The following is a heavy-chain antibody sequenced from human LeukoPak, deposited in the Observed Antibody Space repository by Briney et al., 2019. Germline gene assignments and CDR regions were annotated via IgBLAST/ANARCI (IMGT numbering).Heavy chain of an antibody. V-gene: IGHV1-2*02. CDR1: GYTFTNYY. Sequence: ASVKVSCKASGYTFTNYYIHWVRQAPGQGLEWMGWTNPDSGDTDYAQKFQGRVTMTRNTSISTAYMELSRLRSDDSAVYYCARAHPLDFWGRGTLVTVSS. CDR2: TNPDSGDT. CDR3: ARAHPLDF. J-gene: IGHJ4*02.